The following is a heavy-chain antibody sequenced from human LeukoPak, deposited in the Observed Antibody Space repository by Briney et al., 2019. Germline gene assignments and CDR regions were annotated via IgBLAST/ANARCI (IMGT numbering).Heavy chain of an antibody. CDR1: GDSISSGDYY. D-gene: IGHD3-10*01. CDR3: ALYGSGSYNFDS. J-gene: IGHJ4*02. V-gene: IGHV4-30-4*01. CDR2: IYYSGST. Sequence: SETLSLTCTVSGDSISSGDYYWSWIRQPPGKGLEWIGYIYYSGSTYYNPSLKSRVTISVDTSKNLFSLKLSSVTAADTAVYYCALYGSGSYNFDSWGQGTLVTVSS.